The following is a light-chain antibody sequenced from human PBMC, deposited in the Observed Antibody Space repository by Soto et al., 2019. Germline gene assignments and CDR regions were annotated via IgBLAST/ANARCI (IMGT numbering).Light chain of an antibody. CDR2: SNN. J-gene: IGLJ1*01. CDR3: AAWDDSLNGYV. V-gene: IGLV1-44*01. Sequence: LTQPPSASVTPGQRVTISCSGSSSNIGSNTVNWYQQLPGTAPKLLIYSNNQRPSGVPDRFSGSKSGTSASLAISGLQSEDEADYYCAAWDDSLNGYVFGTGTKVTVL. CDR1: SSNIGSNT.